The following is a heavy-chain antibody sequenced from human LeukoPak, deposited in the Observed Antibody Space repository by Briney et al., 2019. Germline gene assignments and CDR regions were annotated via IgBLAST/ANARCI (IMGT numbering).Heavy chain of an antibody. D-gene: IGHD3-10*01. V-gene: IGHV1-46*01. CDR1: GYTFTSYY. CDR2: INPSGGST. J-gene: IGHJ5*02. Sequence: GASVKVSCKSSGYTFTSYYMHWVRQAPGQGLEWMGIINPSGGSTSYAQKFQGRVTMTRDTSTSTVYMELSSLRSEDTAVYYCARVRVNRGFDPWGQGTLVTVSS. CDR3: ARVRVNRGFDP.